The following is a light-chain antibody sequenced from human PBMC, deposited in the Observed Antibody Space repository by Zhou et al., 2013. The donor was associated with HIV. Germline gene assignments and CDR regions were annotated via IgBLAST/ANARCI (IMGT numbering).Light chain of an antibody. CDR1: QTIARN. Sequence: DIQLTQSPSFLSASIGDRVTITCRASQTIARNLNWYQQKPGKAPKLLIYTTSNLQSGVPSRFSGSGSGTDFTLTISSLRPEDFATYYCQQTYNIPRTFGQGTTLDIK. CDR2: TTS. CDR3: QQTYNIPRT. J-gene: IGKJ1*01. V-gene: IGKV1-39*01.